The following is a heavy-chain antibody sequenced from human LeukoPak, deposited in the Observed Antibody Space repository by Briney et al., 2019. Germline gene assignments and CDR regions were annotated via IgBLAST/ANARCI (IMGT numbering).Heavy chain of an antibody. J-gene: IGHJ4*02. CDR2: INHSGST. CDR1: GGSFSGYY. D-gene: IGHD4-11*01. Sequence: PSETLSLTCAVYGGSFSGYYWSWTRQPPGKGLEWIGEINHSGSTYYNPSLKSRVTISVDTSKNQFSLKLSSVTAADTAVYYCARGAPQFSIDYWGQGTLVTVSS. V-gene: IGHV4-34*01. CDR3: ARGAPQFSIDY.